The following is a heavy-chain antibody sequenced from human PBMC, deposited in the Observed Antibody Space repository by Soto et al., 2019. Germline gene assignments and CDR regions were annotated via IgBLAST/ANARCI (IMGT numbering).Heavy chain of an antibody. CDR1: SGSISSSNW. D-gene: IGHD2-15*01. CDR2: IYHSGST. V-gene: IGHV4-4*02. CDR3: ARDPANCSGGSCYGDDAFDI. Sequence: SETLSLTCAVSSGSISSSNWWSWVRQPPGKGLEWIGEIYHSGSTNYNPSLKSRVTISVDKSKNQFSLKLSSVTAADTAVYYCARDPANCSGGSCYGDDAFDIWGQGTMVT. J-gene: IGHJ3*02.